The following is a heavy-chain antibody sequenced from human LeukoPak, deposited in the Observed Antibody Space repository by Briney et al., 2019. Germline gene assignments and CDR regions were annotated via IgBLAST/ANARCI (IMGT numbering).Heavy chain of an antibody. V-gene: IGHV3-9*01. D-gene: IGHD3-3*01. CDR2: ISWNGGSI. J-gene: IGHJ4*02. CDR3: AKGLRFLEWLSPQDY. Sequence: WIRQHPGKGLEWVSGISWNGGSIGYADSVKGRFTISRDNAKNSLYLQMNSLRTEDTALYYCAKGLRFLEWLSPQDYWGQGTLVTVSS.